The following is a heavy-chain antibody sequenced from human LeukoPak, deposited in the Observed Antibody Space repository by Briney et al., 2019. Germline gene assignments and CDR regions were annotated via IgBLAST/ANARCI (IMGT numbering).Heavy chain of an antibody. Sequence: GGSLRLSCAASGFTFSSYGMHWVRQAQGKGMEWGAFIRYNRSNKYYADSVKGLFTISRDNSKNTLYLQMNSLRAEDTAVYYCAKDRNFHGDDPNWFDPWGQGTLVTVSS. D-gene: IGHD4-17*01. CDR3: AKDRNFHGDDPNWFDP. V-gene: IGHV3-30*02. J-gene: IGHJ5*02. CDR1: GFTFSSYG. CDR2: IRYNRSNK.